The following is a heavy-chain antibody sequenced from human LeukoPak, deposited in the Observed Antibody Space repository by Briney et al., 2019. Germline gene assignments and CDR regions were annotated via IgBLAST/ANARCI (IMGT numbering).Heavy chain of an antibody. Sequence: SLRLSCAASGFTFDDYAMHWVRQAPGKGLEWVSGISWNSGSIGYADSVKGRFTISRDNAKNSPYLQMNSLRAEDTAVYYCAKVCVRWLALHDFDYWGQGTLVTVSS. CDR3: AKVCVRWLALHDFDY. J-gene: IGHJ4*02. D-gene: IGHD6-19*01. CDR1: GFTFDDYA. V-gene: IGHV3-9*01. CDR2: ISWNSGSI.